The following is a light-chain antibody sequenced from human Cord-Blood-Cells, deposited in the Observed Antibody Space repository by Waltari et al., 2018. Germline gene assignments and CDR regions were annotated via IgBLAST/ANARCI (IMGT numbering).Light chain of an antibody. CDR1: QSISSW. Sequence: DIKMTQSPPTLSASVGDRVTITCRASQSISSWLAWYQQKPGKAPKLLIYDASSLESGVPSRFSGSGSGTEFTLTISSLQPDDFATYYCQQYNSYSPTFGQGTKVEIK. CDR2: DAS. CDR3: QQYNSYSPT. V-gene: IGKV1-5*01. J-gene: IGKJ1*01.